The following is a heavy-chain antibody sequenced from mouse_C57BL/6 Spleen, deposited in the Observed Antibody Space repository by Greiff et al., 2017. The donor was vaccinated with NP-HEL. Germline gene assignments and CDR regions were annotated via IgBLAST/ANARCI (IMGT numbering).Heavy chain of an antibody. CDR1: GYTFTDYY. J-gene: IGHJ4*01. CDR2: INPNNGGT. V-gene: IGHV1-26*01. D-gene: IGHD2-1*01. CDR3: ARKGLYYGNYGAMDY. Sequence: EVKLQQSGPELVKPGASVKISCKASGYTFTDYYMNWVKQSHGKSLEWIGDINPNNGGTSYNQKFKGKATLTVDKSSSTAYMELRSLTSEDSAVYYCARKGLYYGNYGAMDYWGQGTSVTVSS.